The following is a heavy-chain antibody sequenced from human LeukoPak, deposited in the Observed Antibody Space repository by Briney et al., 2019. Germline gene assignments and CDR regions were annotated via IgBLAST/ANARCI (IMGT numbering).Heavy chain of an antibody. Sequence: HGESLKISCQASGYTFTSYWIGWVRQTPGKGLEWMGIIFPGDFDTEYSPSFQGQVNISADKSISTAYLQWNSLKASDTAMYYCVKNWDYAFDIWGQGTMVTVSS. CDR3: VKNWDYAFDI. CDR2: IFPGDFDT. D-gene: IGHD7-27*01. CDR1: GYTFTSYW. V-gene: IGHV5-51*01. J-gene: IGHJ3*02.